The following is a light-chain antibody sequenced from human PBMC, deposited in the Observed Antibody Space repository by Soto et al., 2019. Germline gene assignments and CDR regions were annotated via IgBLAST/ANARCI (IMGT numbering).Light chain of an antibody. J-gene: IGKJ2*01. CDR2: KAS. CDR3: QQYTSSSYT. CDR1: QSISSW. V-gene: IGKV1-5*03. Sequence: DIQMTQSPSTLSASVGDRVTMTCRASQSISSWLAWYQQKPGKAPKLLIYKASSLESGVPSRFSGSGSGTGFTLTISGLQPDDFATYYCQQYTSSSYTFGQGTKVDIK.